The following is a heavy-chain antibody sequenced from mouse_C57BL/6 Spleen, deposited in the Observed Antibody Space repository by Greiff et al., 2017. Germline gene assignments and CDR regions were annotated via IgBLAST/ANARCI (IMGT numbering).Heavy chain of an antibody. CDR3: ARHEERFDY. V-gene: IGHV1-55*01. CDR1: GYTFTSYW. J-gene: IGHJ2*01. CDR2: IYPGSGST. Sequence: VQLQQPGAELVKPGASVKMSCKASGYTFTSYWITWVKQRPGQGLEWIGDIYPGSGSTNYNEKFKSKATLTADKSSSTVYMELSRLTSEDSAVYFCARHEERFDYWGQGTTLTVSS.